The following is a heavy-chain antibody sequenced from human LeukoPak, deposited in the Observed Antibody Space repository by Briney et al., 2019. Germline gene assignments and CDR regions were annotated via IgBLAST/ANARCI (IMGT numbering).Heavy chain of an antibody. CDR3: ARGVYIAAAQYGY. CDR1: GGSISSYY. J-gene: IGHJ4*02. Sequence: SETLPLTCTVSGGSISSYYWSWIRQPPGKGLEWIGYIYYSGTTNYNPSLKSRVTISVDPSKNQFSLKLSSVTAADTAVYYCARGVYIAAAQYGYWGQGTLVTVSS. V-gene: IGHV4-59*01. CDR2: IYYSGTT. D-gene: IGHD6-13*01.